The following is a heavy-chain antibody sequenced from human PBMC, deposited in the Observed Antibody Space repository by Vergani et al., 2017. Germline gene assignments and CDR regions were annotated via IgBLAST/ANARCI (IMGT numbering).Heavy chain of an antibody. CDR3: AIDLGGYGRVDY. V-gene: IGHV4-30-4*08. D-gene: IGHD5-12*01. Sequence: QVQLQESGPGLVKPSQTLSLTCTVSNVSTNSGDYYWSWIRQPPGKGLEWIGYIYYSGSTYYNPSLQSRLTITVDTSNNQFSLKLSSVTAADTAVYYCAIDLGGYGRVDYWGQGILVTVSS. J-gene: IGHJ4*02. CDR1: NVSTNSGDYY. CDR2: IYYSGST.